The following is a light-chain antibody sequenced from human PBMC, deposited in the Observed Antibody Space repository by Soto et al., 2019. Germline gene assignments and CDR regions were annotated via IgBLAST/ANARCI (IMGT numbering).Light chain of an antibody. CDR3: QSYDSSLSRV. J-gene: IGLJ2*01. CDR1: SSNIGAGYY. CDR2: GNS. V-gene: IGLV1-40*01. Sequence: QSALTQPPSVSGAPGQRVTISCTGSSSNIGAGYYVHWYQQLPGTAPKLLIYGNSNRPSGVPDRFSGSKSGTSASLAITGLQAEDEADYYCQSYDSSLSRVFGGGTKLTVL.